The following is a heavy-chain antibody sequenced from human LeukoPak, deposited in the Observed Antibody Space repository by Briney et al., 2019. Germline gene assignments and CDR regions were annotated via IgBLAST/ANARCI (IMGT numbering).Heavy chain of an antibody. D-gene: IGHD2-2*01. Sequence: GGSLRLSCAASRFTFNKYGMHWVRQAPGKGLEWVAVISYDGTNKYYTDSVKGRFTISRDNSKNTLYLQMNSLRAEDTALYYCASTATKEIGYCSSTSCSPFDYWGQGTLVTVSS. CDR1: RFTFNKYG. J-gene: IGHJ4*02. CDR3: ASTATKEIGYCSSTSCSPFDY. V-gene: IGHV3-30*03. CDR2: ISYDGTNK.